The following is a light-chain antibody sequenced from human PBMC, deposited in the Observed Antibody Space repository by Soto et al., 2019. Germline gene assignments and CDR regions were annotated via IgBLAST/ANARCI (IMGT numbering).Light chain of an antibody. CDR1: QSVSSS. CDR3: QQSNNWPPIT. Sequence: EIVMTQSPATLSVSPGERATLSCRASQSVSSSLAWYQQKSGQAPRLLIYGASIRATGIPARFSGSGSGTEFTLTISSLQSEDFAVYYCQQSNNWPPITFGQGTRLEIK. J-gene: IGKJ5*01. CDR2: GAS. V-gene: IGKV3-15*01.